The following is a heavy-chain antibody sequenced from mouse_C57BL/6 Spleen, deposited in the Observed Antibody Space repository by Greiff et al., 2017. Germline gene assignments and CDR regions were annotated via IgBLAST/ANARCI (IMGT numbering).Heavy chain of an antibody. Sequence: QVQLKESGAELAKPGASVKLSCKASGYTFTSYWMHWVNQRPGQGLEWIGYINPSSGYTKYNQKFKYKATLTADKSSSTAYMQLSSLTYEDSAVYSCARWDFYDAMDYWGQGTSVTVSS. J-gene: IGHJ4*01. D-gene: IGHD4-1*01. CDR2: INPSSGYT. CDR1: GYTFTSYW. CDR3: ARWDFYDAMDY. V-gene: IGHV1-7*01.